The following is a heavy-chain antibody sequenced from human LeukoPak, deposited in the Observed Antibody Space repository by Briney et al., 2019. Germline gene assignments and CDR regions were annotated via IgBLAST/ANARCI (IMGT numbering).Heavy chain of an antibody. CDR2: ISSSSKYI. V-gene: IGHV3-21*01. CDR1: GFTFSTYS. Sequence: GGSLRLSCAASGFTFSTYSMNWVRQAPGKGLEWVSSISSSSKYIFYADSVKGRFTISRDNAKNSLYLQMISLRAEDTAVYYCAGDREPKMRPGYCRGGSCYPDYWGQGTLVAVSP. D-gene: IGHD2-15*01. CDR3: AGDREPKMRPGYCRGGSCYPDY. J-gene: IGHJ4*02.